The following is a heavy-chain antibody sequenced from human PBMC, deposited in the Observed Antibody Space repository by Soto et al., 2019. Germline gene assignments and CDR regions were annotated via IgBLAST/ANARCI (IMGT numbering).Heavy chain of an antibody. V-gene: IGHV3-11*01. CDR1: GFTFSDYY. CDR3: ARDRKYCSSTSCYKGGYYYYGMDV. CDR2: ISSSGSTI. D-gene: IGHD2-2*02. J-gene: IGHJ6*02. Sequence: QVQLVESGGGLVKPGGSLRLSCAASGFTFSDYYMSWLRQAPGKGLEWVSYISSSGSTIYYADSVKGRFTISRDNAKNSLYLQMNSLRAEDTAVYYCARDRKYCSSTSCYKGGYYYYGMDVWGQGTTVTVSS.